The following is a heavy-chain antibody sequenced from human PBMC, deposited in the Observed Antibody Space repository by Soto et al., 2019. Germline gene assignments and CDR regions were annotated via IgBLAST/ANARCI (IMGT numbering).Heavy chain of an antibody. J-gene: IGHJ4*02. CDR3: ARHPPQHLLDYYFDY. CDR2: IYHSGST. D-gene: IGHD1-1*01. Sequence: SETLSLTCAVSGGSISSGGYSWSWIRQPPGKGLEWIGYIYHSGSTYYNPSLKSRVTISVDRSKNQFSLKLSSVTAADTAVYYCARHPPQHLLDYYFDYWGQRALVTGSS. V-gene: IGHV4-30-2*01. CDR1: GGSISSGGYS.